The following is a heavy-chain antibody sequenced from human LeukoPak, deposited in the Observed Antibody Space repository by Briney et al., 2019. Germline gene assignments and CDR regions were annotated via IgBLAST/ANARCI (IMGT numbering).Heavy chain of an antibody. CDR1: GYSFTSYW. J-gene: IGHJ6*03. CDR2: IYPGDSDT. CDR3: ARRSGGNHYYMDV. D-gene: IGHD2-15*01. V-gene: IGHV5-51*01. Sequence: GESLKISCKGSGYSFTSYWIGWVRQMPGKGLEWMGIIYPGDSDTRYSPSFQGQVTISADKSISTAYLQWSSLEASDTAIYYCARRSGGNHYYMDVWGKGTTVTISS.